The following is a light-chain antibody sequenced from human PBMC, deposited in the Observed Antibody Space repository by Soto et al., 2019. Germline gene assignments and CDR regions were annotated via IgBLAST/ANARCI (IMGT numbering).Light chain of an antibody. CDR2: KVS. CDR3: MQGTHWPIT. CDR1: QSLVHSDGIAY. V-gene: IGKV2-30*02. Sequence: DVVMTQSPLSLPVTLGQPASISCRSNQSLVHSDGIAYFSWFQQRPGRSPRRLIYKVSNRDSGVSARFSGSGSGNDFALKISRVEAEDVGVYYCMQGTHWPITFGQGTRLEIK. J-gene: IGKJ5*01.